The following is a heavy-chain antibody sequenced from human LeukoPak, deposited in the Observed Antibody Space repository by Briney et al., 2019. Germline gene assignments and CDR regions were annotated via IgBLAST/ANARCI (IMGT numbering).Heavy chain of an antibody. V-gene: IGHV3-30*18. CDR2: ISYNGSNK. Sequence: GGSLRLSCAASGFTFSSYGMHWVRQAPGKGLEWVAVISYNGSNKYYADSVKCRFTISRDNSKNTLYLQMNSLRAEDTAVYYCAKVLLRLGELSPFDYWGQGTLVTVSS. D-gene: IGHD3-16*02. CDR1: GFTFSSYG. J-gene: IGHJ4*02. CDR3: AKVLLRLGELSPFDY.